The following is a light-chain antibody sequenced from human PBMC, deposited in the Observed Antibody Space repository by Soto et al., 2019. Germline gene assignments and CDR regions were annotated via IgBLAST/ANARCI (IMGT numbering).Light chain of an antibody. Sequence: QSALTQPACVSGSPGQSITISCTGTSSNVGSYKLVSWYQQHPGKDPKLMIFEVNKRPSGVSNRFTGSKSGNTASLTISGLKVEDEADYYCCSSGGSPTYVFGTGTKVTVL. CDR1: SSNVGSYKL. CDR2: EVN. V-gene: IGLV2-23*02. CDR3: CSSGGSPTYV. J-gene: IGLJ1*01.